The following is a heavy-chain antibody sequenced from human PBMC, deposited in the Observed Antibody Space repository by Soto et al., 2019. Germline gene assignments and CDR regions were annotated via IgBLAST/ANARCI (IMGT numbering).Heavy chain of an antibody. CDR3: ARHHGPTTSENWFDP. Sequence: ASVKVSCKASGYTFFTYDISWVRQAPGQGLEWMGWISTYSGDTKYAQKFQGRVTMTTDTSTTTAYLELRSLRSDDAAVYYCARHHGPTTSENWFDPWGQGTLVTVSS. CDR2: ISTYSGDT. CDR1: GYTFFTYD. V-gene: IGHV1-18*01. D-gene: IGHD5-12*01. J-gene: IGHJ5*02.